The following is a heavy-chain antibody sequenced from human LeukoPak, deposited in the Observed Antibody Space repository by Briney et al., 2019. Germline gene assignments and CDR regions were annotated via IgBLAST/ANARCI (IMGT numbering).Heavy chain of an antibody. J-gene: IGHJ3*02. CDR3: ARLGTYCSSTSCYTTDDAFDI. Sequence: SETLSLTCTVSGGSISSYYWSWIRQPPGKGLEWIGYIYYSGSTNYNPSLKSRVTTSVDTSKNQFSLKLSSVTAADTAVYYCARLGTYCSSTSCYTTDDAFDIWGQGTMVTVSS. CDR2: IYYSGST. D-gene: IGHD2-2*01. CDR1: GGSISSYY. V-gene: IGHV4-59*08.